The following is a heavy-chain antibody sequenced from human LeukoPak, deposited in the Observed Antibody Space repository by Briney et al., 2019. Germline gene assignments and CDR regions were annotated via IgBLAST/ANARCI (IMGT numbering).Heavy chain of an antibody. CDR1: GGSISSSSYY. J-gene: IGHJ4*02. Sequence: SETLSLTXTVSGGSISSSSYYWGWIRQPPGNGLEWIGSIYYSGSTYYNPSLKSRVTISVDTSKNQFSLKLSSVTAADTAVYYCARFPRSGSSFDYWGQGTLVTVSS. V-gene: IGHV4-39*01. D-gene: IGHD3-10*01. CDR3: ARFPRSGSSFDY. CDR2: IYYSGST.